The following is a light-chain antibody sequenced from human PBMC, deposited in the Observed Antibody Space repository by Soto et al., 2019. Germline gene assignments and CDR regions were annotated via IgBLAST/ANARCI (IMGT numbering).Light chain of an antibody. CDR3: QQRSNWPPV. CDR1: QSVSSY. J-gene: IGKJ5*01. V-gene: IGKV3-11*01. Sequence: EIVLTQSPATLSLSPGERATLSCRASQSVSSYLAWYQQKPGQAPRLLIYDTSNRATGIRARFSGSGSGTDFTLTISSLEPEDFAVYYFQQRSNWPPVFGHGTRLEIK. CDR2: DTS.